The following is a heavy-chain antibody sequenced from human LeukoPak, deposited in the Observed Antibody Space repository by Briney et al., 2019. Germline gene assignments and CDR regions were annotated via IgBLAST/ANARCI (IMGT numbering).Heavy chain of an antibody. CDR3: ARPLVGDALDY. CDR2: IWYYGSNE. D-gene: IGHD1-26*01. J-gene: IGHJ4*02. CDR1: GFTFSRYG. Sequence: PGRSLTLSCAASGFTFSRYGVHWVRHAPGKAVEWVAVIWYYGSNEYYADSVKGRFTIFRDNSKNTLHLQMNSLRAEDTAVYYCARPLVGDALDYWGQGTLVTVSS. V-gene: IGHV3-33*01.